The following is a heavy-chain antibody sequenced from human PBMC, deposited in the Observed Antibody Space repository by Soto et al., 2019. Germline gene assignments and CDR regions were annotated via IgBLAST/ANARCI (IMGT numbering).Heavy chain of an antibody. CDR1: GGSISSGDYY. J-gene: IGHJ6*02. Sequence: QVQLQESGPGLVKPSQTLSLTCTVSGGSISSGDYYWSWIRQPPGKGLEWIGYIYYSGSTYYNPSLKSRITISVDTSQNQFSLKLSSVTAADTAVYYCARDYLTIFGVVPPGGMDVWGQGTTVTVSS. CDR2: IYYSGST. V-gene: IGHV4-30-4*01. D-gene: IGHD3-3*01. CDR3: ARDYLTIFGVVPPGGMDV.